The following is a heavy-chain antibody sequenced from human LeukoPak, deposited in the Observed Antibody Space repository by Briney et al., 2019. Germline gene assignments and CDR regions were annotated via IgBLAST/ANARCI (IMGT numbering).Heavy chain of an antibody. CDR3: AKDRIEAAGYSPAYSGFSEFDY. D-gene: IGHD6-13*01. J-gene: IGHJ4*02. CDR2: MSGSGGST. CDR1: GFTFSIYA. V-gene: IGHV3-23*01. Sequence: GGPLRLSCAASGFTFSIYAMSWVRQSPGEGLEGLSAMSGSGGSTYCGDCVKGGFTIYRDHSKHALYLPENTLRPGDRALYHCAKDRIEAAGYSPAYSGFSEFDYWGQGTLVSASS.